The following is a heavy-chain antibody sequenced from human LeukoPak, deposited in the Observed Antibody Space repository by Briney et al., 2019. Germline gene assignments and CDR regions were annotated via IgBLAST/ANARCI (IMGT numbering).Heavy chain of an antibody. J-gene: IGHJ4*02. Sequence: HPGGSLRLSCATSGFTLDRYTIHWVRQAPGKGLEWVSLAGWAGGTTYYSDSVRGRFTISRDSGKNSVYLQMNSLTTDDTAFYFCAKELDTMFFDYWGQGALVTVSS. V-gene: IGHV3-43*01. CDR3: AKELDTMFFDY. CDR1: GFTLDRYT. CDR2: AGWAGGTT. D-gene: IGHD3-10*02.